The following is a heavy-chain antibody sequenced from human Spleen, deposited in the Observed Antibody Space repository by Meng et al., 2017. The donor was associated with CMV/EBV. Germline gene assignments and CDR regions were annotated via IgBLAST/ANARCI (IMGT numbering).Heavy chain of an antibody. CDR2: IYYSGST. V-gene: IGHV4-39*07. D-gene: IGHD5-24*01. Sequence: SETLSLTCTVSGGSISSYYWGWIRQPPGKGLEWIGSIYYSGSTYYNPSLKSRVTISVDTSKNQFSLKLSSVAAADTAVYYCAREGASDGYTIYWGQGTLVTVSS. CDR3: AREGASDGYTIY. CDR1: GGSISSYY. J-gene: IGHJ4*02.